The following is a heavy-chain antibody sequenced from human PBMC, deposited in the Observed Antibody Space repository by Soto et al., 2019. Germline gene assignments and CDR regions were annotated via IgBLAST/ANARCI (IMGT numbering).Heavy chain of an antibody. CDR1: GGSISSGGYY. CDR3: ARRASTIFGVVNVYYFDY. Sequence: PSETLSLTCTVSGGSISSGGYYWSWIRQHPGKGLEWIGYIYYSGSTYYNPSLKSRVTISVDTSKNQFSLKLSSVTAADTAVYYCARRASTIFGVVNVYYFDYWGQGTLVTVSS. CDR2: IYYSGST. J-gene: IGHJ4*02. D-gene: IGHD3-3*01. V-gene: IGHV4-31*03.